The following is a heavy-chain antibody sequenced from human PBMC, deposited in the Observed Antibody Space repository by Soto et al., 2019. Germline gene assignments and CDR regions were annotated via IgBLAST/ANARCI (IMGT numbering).Heavy chain of an antibody. CDR3: ERAKADISRGYYHFHF. V-gene: IGHV1-69*01. J-gene: IGHJ4*02. CDR2: LIPIFGTA. CDR1: GGTFSSYA. D-gene: IGHD3-22*01. Sequence: QVQLVQSGAEVKKPGSSVKVSCKASGGTFSSYAISWVRQAPGQGLEWMGGLIPIFGTANYAQKFQGRVTITADESTSTAYMELSSWISEDTAVYYCERAKADISRGYYHFHFWGQETLATVS.